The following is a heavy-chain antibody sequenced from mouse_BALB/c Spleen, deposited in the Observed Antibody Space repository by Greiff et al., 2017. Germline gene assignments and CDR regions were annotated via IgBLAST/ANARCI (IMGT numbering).Heavy chain of an antibody. CDR1: GFTFSSYG. V-gene: IGHV5-6*02. D-gene: IGHD2-3*01. CDR3: ARRYDGYWAY. Sequence: DVKLVESGGDLVKPGGSLKLSCAASGFTFSSYGMSWVRQTPDKRLEWVATISSGGSYTYYPDSVKGRFTISRDNAKNTLYLQMSSLKSEDTAMYYCARRYDGYWAYWGQGTLVTVSA. J-gene: IGHJ3*01. CDR2: ISSGGSYT.